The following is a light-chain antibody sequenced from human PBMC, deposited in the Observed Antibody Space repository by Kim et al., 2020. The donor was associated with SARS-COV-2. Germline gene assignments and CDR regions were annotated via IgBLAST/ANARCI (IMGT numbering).Light chain of an antibody. Sequence: GESVAVSCRGTGSVVGGYSYVSWYQQHAGGGARRRINDGSKGPSGVSERWSGSKAGKTASLTSSGLQAEDEADYYCCSYAGSYTWVFGGGTKLTVL. CDR2: DGS. CDR3: CSYAGSYTWV. CDR1: GSVVGGYSY. J-gene: IGLJ3*02. V-gene: IGLV2-11*01.